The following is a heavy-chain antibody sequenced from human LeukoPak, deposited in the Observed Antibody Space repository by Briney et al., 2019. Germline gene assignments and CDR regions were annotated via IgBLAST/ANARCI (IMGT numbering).Heavy chain of an antibody. CDR2: IKEDGSDK. CDR1: GFTLSTYW. V-gene: IGHV3-7*01. Sequence: PGGSLRLSCAASGFTLSTYWMTWVRQAPGKGLEWVANIKEDGSDKYYVDSVKGRFTISRDNAKKSLYLQMNSLRAEDTAVYYCARGLMTAIYWGQGTLVTVSS. D-gene: IGHD2-21*02. J-gene: IGHJ4*02. CDR3: ARGLMTAIY.